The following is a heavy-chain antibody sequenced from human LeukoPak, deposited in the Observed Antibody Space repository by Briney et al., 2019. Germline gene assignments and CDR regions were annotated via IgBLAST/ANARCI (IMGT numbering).Heavy chain of an antibody. Sequence: ASVKVSCKASGYTVTSYYMHWVRQAPGQGLEWMGILNPNGGSSNYAQKFQGRATLTRATSTSTVYMELSSLRSEDTAVYYCASVYKYAMDVWGQGTTVTVSS. CDR1: GYTVTSYY. CDR2: LNPNGGSS. CDR3: ASVYKYAMDV. J-gene: IGHJ6*02. V-gene: IGHV1-46*01.